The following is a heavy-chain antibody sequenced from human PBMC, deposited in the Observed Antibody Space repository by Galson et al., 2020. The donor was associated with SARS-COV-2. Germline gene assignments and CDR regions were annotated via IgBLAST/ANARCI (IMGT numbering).Heavy chain of an antibody. J-gene: IGHJ4*02. CDR3: ARGAATGAIDY. V-gene: IGHV3-21*06. D-gene: IGHD3-9*01. CDR2: ISSTSVYI. Sequence: GGSLSLSCAAPGFTFTPYSIHWVRQAPGKGLEWVSSISSTSVYIYYADSVKGRFTISRDNAKNSVYLQMNSLRAEDTAVYYCARGAATGAIDYWGQGTLVTVSS. CDR1: GFTFTPYS.